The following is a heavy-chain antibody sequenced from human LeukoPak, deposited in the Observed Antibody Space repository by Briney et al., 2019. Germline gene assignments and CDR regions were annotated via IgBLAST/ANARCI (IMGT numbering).Heavy chain of an antibody. D-gene: IGHD1-1*01. V-gene: IGHV3-23*01. CDR2: ISGSGSST. CDR3: AKGTTWGTRSFDY. CDR1: GFTFSSYV. Sequence: GGSLRLSCAASGFTFSSYVMSWVRQAPGKGLDWVSTISGSGSSTYYADSVKGRFTISRDNSKNTLFLQMNSLRAEDTAVYYCAKGTTWGTRSFDYWGQGALVTVSS. J-gene: IGHJ4*02.